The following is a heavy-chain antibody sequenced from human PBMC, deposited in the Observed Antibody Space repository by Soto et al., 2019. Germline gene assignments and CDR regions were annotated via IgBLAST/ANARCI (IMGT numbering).Heavy chain of an antibody. CDR2: ISYDGSNK. CDR1: GFTFSSYG. CDR3: AKGVSDSGYESYYFDY. Sequence: QVQLVESGGGVVQPGRSLRLSCAASGFTFSSYGMHWVRQAPGKGLEWVAVISYDGSNKYYADSVKGRFTISRDNSKNTLYLQMNSLRAEDTAVYYCAKGVSDSGYESYYFDYWGQGTLVTVSS. J-gene: IGHJ4*02. V-gene: IGHV3-30*18. D-gene: IGHD5-12*01.